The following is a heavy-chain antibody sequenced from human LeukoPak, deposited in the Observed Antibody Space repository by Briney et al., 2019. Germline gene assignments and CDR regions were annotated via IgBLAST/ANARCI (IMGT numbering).Heavy chain of an antibody. J-gene: IGHJ6*02. D-gene: IGHD3-10*01. CDR2: ISDGSSYI. Sequence: GGSLRLSCAAPGFTFSRYSMNWVRQAPGKGLEWVSSISDGSSYIYYADSVKGRFTISRDNAKNSLYLHMNSLRADDTAVYYCARDHYGSGRYGMDVWGQGTTVTVSS. CDR1: GFTFSRYS. V-gene: IGHV3-21*01. CDR3: ARDHYGSGRYGMDV.